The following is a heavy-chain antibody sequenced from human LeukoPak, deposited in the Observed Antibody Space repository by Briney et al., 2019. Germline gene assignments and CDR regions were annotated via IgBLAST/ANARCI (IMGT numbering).Heavy chain of an antibody. CDR2: INPNSGDT. CDR1: GYTFIGYY. D-gene: IGHD3-16*02. CDR3: AXXXXXXXXXVIXXXXS. Sequence: SVRXXCKASGYTFIGYYMHWVRQAPGQGLEWMGWINPNSGDTNYAQKFQDRVTMTRDTSISTAYMELSRLRSDDTAVYYCAXXXXXXXXXVIXXXXSWGQGTLXTVSS. J-gene: IGHJ4*02. V-gene: IGHV1-2*02.